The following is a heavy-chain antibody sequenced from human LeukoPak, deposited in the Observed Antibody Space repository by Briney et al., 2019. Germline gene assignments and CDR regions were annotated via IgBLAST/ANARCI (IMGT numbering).Heavy chain of an antibody. D-gene: IGHD6-13*01. Sequence: SQTLSLTCTVSGGSISSGGYYWSWIRQPPGKGLEWIGRIYTSGSTNYNPSLKSRVTMSVDTSKNQFSLRLNSVTAADTAVYYCARMAAASRPKDDWGQGTLVTVSS. CDR3: ARMAAASRPKDD. CDR2: IYTSGST. CDR1: GGSISSGGYY. J-gene: IGHJ4*02. V-gene: IGHV4-61*02.